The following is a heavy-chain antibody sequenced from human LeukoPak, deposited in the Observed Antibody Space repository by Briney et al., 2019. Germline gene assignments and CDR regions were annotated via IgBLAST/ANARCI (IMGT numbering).Heavy chain of an antibody. CDR3: AIARVWPELIIDY. CDR1: RRTFTRYA. Sequence: SVKVSCKASRRTFTRYAISWVRQAPGQRLECMRGTIPILGIANYAQKFQGRVTITADKSTSTAYMGLSSLRSEDTAVYFCAIARVWPELIIDYCGQATLVTVSS. D-gene: IGHD1-14*01. CDR2: TIPILGIA. V-gene: IGHV1-69*10. J-gene: IGHJ4*02.